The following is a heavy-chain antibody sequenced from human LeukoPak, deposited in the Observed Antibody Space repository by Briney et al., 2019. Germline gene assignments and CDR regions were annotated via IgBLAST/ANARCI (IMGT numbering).Heavy chain of an antibody. J-gene: IGHJ4*02. CDR2: ISYDGSNK. CDR3: ARASHDYDPTWG. Sequence: PGRSLRLSCAASGFTFSSYGMHWVRQAPGKGLEWVAVISYDGSNKYYADSVKGRFTISRDNAKNSLYLQMNSLRAEDTAVYYCARASHDYDPTWGWGQGTLVTVSS. D-gene: IGHD4-17*01. CDR1: GFTFSSYG. V-gene: IGHV3-30*03.